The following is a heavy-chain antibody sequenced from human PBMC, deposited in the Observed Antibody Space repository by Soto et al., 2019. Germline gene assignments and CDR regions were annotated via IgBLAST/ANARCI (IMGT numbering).Heavy chain of an antibody. CDR1: GGTFSSYA. CDR3: ARNNWFDP. V-gene: IGHV1-69*01. J-gene: IGHJ5*02. CDR2: ITPIFGTA. Sequence: PWPQVKVSCKASGGTFSSYAISWVRQAPGQGLEWMGGITPIFGTANYAQKFQGRVTITADESTSTAYMELSSLRSEDTAVYYCARNNWFDPWGQGALVTVSS.